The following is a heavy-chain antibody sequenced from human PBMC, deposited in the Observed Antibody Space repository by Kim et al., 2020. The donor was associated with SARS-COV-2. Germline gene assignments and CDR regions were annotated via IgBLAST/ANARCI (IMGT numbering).Heavy chain of an antibody. CDR2: ISWNSGSI. D-gene: IGHD6-6*01. J-gene: IGHJ6*02. CDR3: AKEAARLYYYYYGMDV. Sequence: SLRLSCAASGFTFDDYAMHWVRQAPGKGLEWVSGISWNSGSIGYADSVKGRFTISRDNAKNSLYLQMNSLRAEDTALYYCAKEAARLYYYYYGMDVWGQGTTVTVSS. V-gene: IGHV3-9*01. CDR1: GFTFDDYA.